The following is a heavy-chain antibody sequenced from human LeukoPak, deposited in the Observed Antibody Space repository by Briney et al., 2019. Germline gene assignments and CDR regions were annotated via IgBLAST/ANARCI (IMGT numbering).Heavy chain of an antibody. CDR2: ISAYNGNT. D-gene: IGHD3-9*01. CDR1: GYTFTSYG. J-gene: IGHJ6*03. Sequence: GPSVEVSCKASGYTFTSYGISWVRQAPGQGLEWMGWISAYNGNTNYAQKLQGRVTMTTDTSTSTAYMELRSLRSDDTAVYYCARLWSLRYLDLVSPNYYMDVWGKGTTVTVSS. CDR3: ARLWSLRYLDLVSPNYYMDV. V-gene: IGHV1-18*01.